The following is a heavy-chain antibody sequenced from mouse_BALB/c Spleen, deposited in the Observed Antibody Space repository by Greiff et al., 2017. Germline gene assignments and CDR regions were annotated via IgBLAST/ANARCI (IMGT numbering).Heavy chain of an antibody. CDR3: ARSKGNPYAMDY. V-gene: IGHV5-17*02. Sequence: EVQGVESGGGLVQPGGSRKLSCAASGFTFSSFGMHWVRQAPEKGLEWVAYISSGSSTIYYADTVKGRFTISRDNPKNTLFLQMTSLRSEDTAMYYCARSKGNPYAMDYWGQGTSVTVSS. D-gene: IGHD2-1*01. J-gene: IGHJ4*01. CDR2: ISSGSSTI. CDR1: GFTFSSFG.